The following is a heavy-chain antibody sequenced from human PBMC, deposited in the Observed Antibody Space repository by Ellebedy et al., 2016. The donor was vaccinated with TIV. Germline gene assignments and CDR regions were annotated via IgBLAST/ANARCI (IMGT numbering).Heavy chain of an antibody. CDR3: ATLAGGYPPRREDY. Sequence: ASVKVSCKASGYTFTGYYMHWVRQAPGQGLEWMGWIDPTPISGGTNYAQKFQGRVTMTRDTSTSTVHIELSSLRSDDTAVYYCATLAGGYPPRREDYWGQGTLVTVSS. CDR2: IDPTPISGGT. V-gene: IGHV1-2*02. D-gene: IGHD3-22*01. CDR1: GYTFTGYY. J-gene: IGHJ4*02.